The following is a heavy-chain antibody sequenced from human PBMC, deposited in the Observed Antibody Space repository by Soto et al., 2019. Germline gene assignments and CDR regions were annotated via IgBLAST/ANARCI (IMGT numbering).Heavy chain of an antibody. CDR2: INHSGST. J-gene: IGHJ4*02. Sequence: SETLSLTCAVYGGSFSGYYWSWIRQPPGKGLEGIGEINHSGSTNYNPSLKSRVTISVDTSKNQFSLKLSSVTAADTAVYYCARDIALAYWGQGTLVTVSS. D-gene: IGHD2-15*01. CDR1: GGSFSGYY. V-gene: IGHV4-34*01. CDR3: ARDIALAY.